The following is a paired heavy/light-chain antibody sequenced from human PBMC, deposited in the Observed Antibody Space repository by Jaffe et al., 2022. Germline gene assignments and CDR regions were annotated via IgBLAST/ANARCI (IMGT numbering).Light chain of an antibody. CDR2: EGS. CDR3: CSYAGSSIHVV. CDR1: SSDVGSYNL. V-gene: IGLV2-23*01. J-gene: IGLJ2*01. Sequence: QSALTQPASVSGSPGQSITISCTGTSSDVGSYNLVSWYQQHPGKAPKLMIYEGSKRPSGVSNRFSGSKSGNTASLTISGLQAEDEADYYCCSYAGSSIHVVFGGGTKLTVL.
Heavy chain of an antibody. CDR3: ARIRVLRYFDWLLPRLDAFDI. V-gene: IGHV2-26*01. J-gene: IGHJ3*02. Sequence: QVTLKESGPVLVKPTETLTLTCTVSGFSLSNARMGVSWIRQPPGKALEWLAHIFSNDEKSYSTSLKSRLTISKDTSKSQVVLTMTNMDPVDTATYYCARIRVLRYFDWLLPRLDAFDIWGQGTMVTVSS. CDR1: GFSLSNARMG. CDR2: IFSNDEK. D-gene: IGHD3-9*01.